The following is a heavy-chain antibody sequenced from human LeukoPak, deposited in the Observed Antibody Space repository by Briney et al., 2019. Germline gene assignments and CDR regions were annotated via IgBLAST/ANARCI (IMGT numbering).Heavy chain of an antibody. CDR3: ARVRGDAVHGYNIGCGYLDY. CDR2: VFHSGRT. Sequence: SETLSLTCTVSGGSFIGFLWNWIRQPPGKGLEWIGFVFHSGRTDYNPSLKSRVTISADTSNNQFSLRLTSVTAADTAVYYCARVRGDAVHGYNIGCGYLDYWGQGAQVIVSA. J-gene: IGHJ4*02. V-gene: IGHV4-59*01. CDR1: GGSFIGFL. D-gene: IGHD5-24*01.